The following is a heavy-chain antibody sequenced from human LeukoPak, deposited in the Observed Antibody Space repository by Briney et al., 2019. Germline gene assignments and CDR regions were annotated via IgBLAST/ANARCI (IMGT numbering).Heavy chain of an antibody. CDR3: ASNEAPGVSVNKMVDYFDY. V-gene: IGHV5-51*01. J-gene: IGHJ4*02. CDR1: GYSFTSYW. Sequence: GESLKISCKGSGYSFTSYWIGWVRQMPGKGLEWMGIIYPGDSDTRYSPSFQGQVTISADKSISTAYLQWSSLKASDTAMYYCASNEAPGVSVNKMVDYFDYWGQGTLVTVSS. CDR2: IYPGDSDT. D-gene: IGHD5-24*01.